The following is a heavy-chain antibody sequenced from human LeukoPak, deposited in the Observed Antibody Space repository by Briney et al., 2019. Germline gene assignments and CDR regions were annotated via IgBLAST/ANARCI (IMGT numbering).Heavy chain of an antibody. V-gene: IGHV3-7*05. Sequence: PGGSLRLSCADSGFTFSSFWMSWVRQAPGKGLEWVANIKEDGSEKYYVDSVKGRFTISRDNAKNSLYLQMNSLRAEDTAVYYCVRRGYKYDYWGQGTMVIVSS. D-gene: IGHD5-18*01. J-gene: IGHJ3*01. CDR2: IKEDGSEK. CDR1: GFTFSSFW. CDR3: VRRGYKYDY.